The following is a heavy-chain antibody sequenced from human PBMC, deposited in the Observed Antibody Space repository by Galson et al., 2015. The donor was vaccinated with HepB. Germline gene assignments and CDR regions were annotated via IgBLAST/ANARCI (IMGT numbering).Heavy chain of an antibody. V-gene: IGHV4-31*03. J-gene: IGHJ6*02. CDR3: VRARLDPIAHRSYGMDV. D-gene: IGHD5/OR15-5a*01. CDR1: GGSISSGGYY. CDR2: IYYSGST. Sequence: TLSLTCTVSGGSISSGGYYWSWIRQHPGKGLEWIGYIYYSGSTYYNPSLKSRVSIAVDTSNNQFSLKLSSVTAADTAVYSCVRARLDPIAHRSYGMDVWGQGTTVTVSS.